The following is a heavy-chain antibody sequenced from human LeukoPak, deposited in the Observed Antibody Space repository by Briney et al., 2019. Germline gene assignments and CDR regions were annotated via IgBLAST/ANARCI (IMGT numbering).Heavy chain of an antibody. D-gene: IGHD3-10*02. CDR1: GFTFNSNG. CDR2: LSNDGGRG. CDR3: AELGITMIGGV. J-gene: IGHJ6*04. V-gene: IGHV3-30*18. Sequence: GGSLRLSCAASGFTFNSNGVHWVRQAPGKGLEWVALLSNDGGRGWYADAVKGRFTISRDNAKNSLYLQMNSLRAEDTAVYYCAELGITMIGGVWGKGTTVTISS.